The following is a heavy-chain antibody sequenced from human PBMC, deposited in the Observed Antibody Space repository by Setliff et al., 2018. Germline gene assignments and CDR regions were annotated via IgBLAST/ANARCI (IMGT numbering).Heavy chain of an antibody. J-gene: IGHJ4*02. Sequence: GGSLRLSCEAFGFTFNNYWMSWVRQAPGKGLEWVANIMQDGGAQYYLDSVKGRFTVSRDNSNNTLYLHMSSLRAEDSAVYYCVRDWYFYDTSGYWDFDYWGQGTLVTVSS. CDR1: GFTFNNYW. CDR3: VRDWYFYDTSGYWDFDY. D-gene: IGHD3-22*01. V-gene: IGHV3-7*03. CDR2: IMQDGGAQ.